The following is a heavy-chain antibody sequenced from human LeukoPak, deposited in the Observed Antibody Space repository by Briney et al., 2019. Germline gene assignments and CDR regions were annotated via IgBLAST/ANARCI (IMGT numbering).Heavy chain of an antibody. CDR2: FIPIIGTA. CDR1: GGSFTSFA. Sequence: GSSVKVSCTASGGSFTSFAINWVRQTPGQGLEWVGGFIPIIGTANYAQKFQGRVTITAADSTDTAFMEMSSLRLEDTAIYYCAREMTASNAFDIWGQGTMVTVSS. J-gene: IGHJ3*02. V-gene: IGHV1-69*01. CDR3: AREMTASNAFDI.